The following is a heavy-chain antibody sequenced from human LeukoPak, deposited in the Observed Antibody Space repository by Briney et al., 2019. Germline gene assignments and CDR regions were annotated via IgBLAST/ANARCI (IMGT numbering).Heavy chain of an antibody. V-gene: IGHV4-39*01. CDR1: GDSISSSSYY. CDR3: ARPRSKGDAFDI. CDR2: VFYSGST. Sequence: PSETLSLTCTVSGDSISSSSYYWGWIRQPPGKGLEWIGTVFYSGSTYYSPSLKSRVTISVDTSKNQFSLRLSSVTAADTAVYYCARPRSKGDAFDIWGQGTMVTVSS. D-gene: IGHD3-10*01. J-gene: IGHJ3*02.